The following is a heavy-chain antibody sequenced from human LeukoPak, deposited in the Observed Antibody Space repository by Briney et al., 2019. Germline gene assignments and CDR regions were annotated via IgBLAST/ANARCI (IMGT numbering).Heavy chain of an antibody. CDR3: ARGPHHDYGGYVGY. J-gene: IGHJ4*02. V-gene: IGHV1-2*02. CDR2: INPNSGGT. Sequence: GASVKVSCKASGYTFTGYYMHWVRQAPGQGLGWMGWINPNSGGTNYAQKFQGRVTMTRDTSISTAYMELSRLRSDDTAVYYCARGPHHDYGGYVGYWGQGTLVTVSS. CDR1: GYTFTGYY. D-gene: IGHD4-17*01.